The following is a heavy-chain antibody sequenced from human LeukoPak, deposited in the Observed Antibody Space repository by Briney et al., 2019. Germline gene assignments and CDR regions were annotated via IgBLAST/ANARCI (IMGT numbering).Heavy chain of an antibody. D-gene: IGHD3-9*01. V-gene: IGHV1-18*01. CDR3: ARESRLRYFDWLVGGDY. Sequence: ASVKVSCKASGYTFTSYGISWVRQAPGRGLEWMGWISAYNGNTNYAQKLQGRVTMTTDTSTSTAYMELRSLRSDDTAVYYCARESRLRYFDWLVGGDYWGQGTLVTVSS. CDR2: ISAYNGNT. CDR1: GYTFTSYG. J-gene: IGHJ4*02.